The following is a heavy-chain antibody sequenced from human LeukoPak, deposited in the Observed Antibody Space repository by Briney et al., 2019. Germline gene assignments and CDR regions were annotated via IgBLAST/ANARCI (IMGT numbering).Heavy chain of an antibody. CDR1: GFTFGDYA. Sequence: GGSLRLSCTASGFTFGDYAMSWVRQAPGKWLEWVGFIRSKAYGGTTEYAASVKGRFTISRDDSKSIAYLQMNGLKTEDTAVYYCTRESRRTVTTPNFDYWGQGTLVTVSS. D-gene: IGHD4-17*01. CDR3: TRESRRTVTTPNFDY. V-gene: IGHV3-49*04. J-gene: IGHJ4*02. CDR2: IRSKAYGGTT.